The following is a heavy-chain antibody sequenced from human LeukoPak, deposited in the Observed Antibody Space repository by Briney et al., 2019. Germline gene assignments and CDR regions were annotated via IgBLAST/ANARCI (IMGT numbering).Heavy chain of an antibody. V-gene: IGHV3-21*01. D-gene: IGHD3-10*01. CDR2: ISSSSSYI. CDR1: GFTFSSYS. J-gene: IGHJ6*04. CDR3: ARDYGSGSYDYYGMDV. Sequence: GGSLRLSCAASGFTFSSYSMNWVRQAPGKGLEWVSSISSSSSYIYYADSVKGRFTISRDNARNSLYLQMNSLRAEDTAVYYCARDYGSGSYDYYGMDVWGKGTTVTVSS.